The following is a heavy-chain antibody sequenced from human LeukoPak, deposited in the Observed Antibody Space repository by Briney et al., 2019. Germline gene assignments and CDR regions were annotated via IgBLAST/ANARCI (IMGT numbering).Heavy chain of an antibody. CDR2: ISTSRSYE. V-gene: IGHV3-11*06. CDR1: GFTLSNYY. J-gene: IGHJ4*02. Sequence: GGSLRLSRAASGFTLSNYYMNWIRQAPGKGREWVSYISTSRSYENYTDSVKGRFTISRDNAKNSLYLQMNSLRAEDTGVYYCARTSSSVLDYWGQGTLV. D-gene: IGHD5/OR15-5a*01. CDR3: ARTSSSVLDY.